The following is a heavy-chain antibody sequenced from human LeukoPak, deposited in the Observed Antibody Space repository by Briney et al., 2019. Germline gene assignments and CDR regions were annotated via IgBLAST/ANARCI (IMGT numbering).Heavy chain of an antibody. CDR2: IYYSGST. Sequence: PSETLSLTCTVSGGSISSYYWSWIRQPPGKGLEWIGYIYYSGSTNYNPSLKSRVTISVDTSKNQFSLKLSSVTAADTAVYYCARGHSGYYYDSSGYLTSSFDYWGQGTLVTVSS. CDR3: ARGHSGYYYDSSGYLTSSFDY. J-gene: IGHJ4*02. CDR1: GGSISSYY. V-gene: IGHV4-59*01. D-gene: IGHD3-22*01.